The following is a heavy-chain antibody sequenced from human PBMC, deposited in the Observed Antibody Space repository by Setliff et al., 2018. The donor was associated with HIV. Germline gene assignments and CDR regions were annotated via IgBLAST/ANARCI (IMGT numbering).Heavy chain of an antibody. D-gene: IGHD3-10*01. J-gene: IGHJ4*02. CDR1: GYTFTSYG. Sequence: ASVKVSCKASGYTFTSYGISWVRQAPGQGLEWMGWISAYNGNTNYAQKLQERVTITRDMSTSTAYMELSSLRSEDTAVYYCAAGTYYYGSGSRSRSPFDYWGQGTLVTVSS. V-gene: IGHV1-18*01. CDR2: ISAYNGNT. CDR3: AAGTYYYGSGSRSRSPFDY.